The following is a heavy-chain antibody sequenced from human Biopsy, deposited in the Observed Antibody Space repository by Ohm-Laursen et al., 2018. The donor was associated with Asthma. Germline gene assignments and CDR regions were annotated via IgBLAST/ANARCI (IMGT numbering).Heavy chain of an antibody. V-gene: IGHV3-9*01. CDR1: GFTFDDYA. J-gene: IGHJ4*02. CDR2: ICWNSGSI. CDR3: AKGEWELLEANFDY. D-gene: IGHD1-26*01. Sequence: SLRLSCAASGFTFDDYAMHWVRQAPGKGLERVSGICWNSGSIGYADSVKGRFTISRDNAKNSLYLQMNSLRAEDTALYYCAKGEWELLEANFDYWGQGTLVTVSS.